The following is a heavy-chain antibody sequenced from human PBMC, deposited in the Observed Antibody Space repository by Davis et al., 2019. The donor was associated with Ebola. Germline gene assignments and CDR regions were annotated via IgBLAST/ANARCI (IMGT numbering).Heavy chain of an antibody. CDR1: GGTFSSYA. Sequence: SVKVSCKASGGTFSSYAISWVRQAPGQGLDWMGGIIPVSGVPKYAQDFQGRVTITADESTSIAYMELSSLRSEDTAMYYCARHNSGAFDIWGQGTMVTVSS. D-gene: IGHD1-1*01. CDR3: ARHNSGAFDI. CDR2: IIPVSGVP. V-gene: IGHV1-69*13. J-gene: IGHJ3*02.